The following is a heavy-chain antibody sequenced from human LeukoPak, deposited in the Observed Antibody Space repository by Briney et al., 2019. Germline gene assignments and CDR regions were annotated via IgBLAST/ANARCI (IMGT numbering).Heavy chain of an antibody. J-gene: IGHJ6*02. CDR1: GFTFSSYG. CDR3: ARDLYSSGGYYYYYGMDV. CDR2: ISYDGSNK. V-gene: IGHV3-30*03. Sequence: GRSLRLSCAVSGFTFSSYGMHWVRQAPGKGLEWVAVISYDGSNKYYADSVKGRFTISRDNAKNSLYLQMNSLRAEDTAVYYCARDLYSSGGYYYYYGMDVWGQGTTVTVSS. D-gene: IGHD6-19*01.